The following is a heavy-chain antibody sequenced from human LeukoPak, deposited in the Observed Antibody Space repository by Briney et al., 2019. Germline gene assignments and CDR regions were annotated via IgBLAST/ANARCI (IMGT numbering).Heavy chain of an antibody. D-gene: IGHD1-26*01. V-gene: IGHV3-30-3*01. J-gene: IGHJ4*02. CDR1: GFTFSSYA. CDR2: ISYDGSNK. CDR3: ARDRWELRILDY. Sequence: GRSLRLSCAASGFTFSSYAMHWVRQAPGKGLEWVAVISYDGSNKYYADSVKGRFTISRDNSKNTLYLQMNSLRAEDTAVYYCARDRWELRILDYWGQGTLVTVSS.